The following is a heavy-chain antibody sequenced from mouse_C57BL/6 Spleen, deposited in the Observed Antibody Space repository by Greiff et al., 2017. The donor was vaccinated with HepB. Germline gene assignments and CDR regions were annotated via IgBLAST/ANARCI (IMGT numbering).Heavy chain of an antibody. CDR2: IYPGSGST. J-gene: IGHJ2*01. CDR3: ARRAVTTVVARVPDY. Sequence: VQLQHPGAELVKPGASVKMSCKASGYTFTSYWITWVKQRPGQGLEWIGDIYPGSGSTNYNEKFKSKATLTVDTSSSTAYMQLSSLTSEDSAVYYCARRAVTTVVARVPDYWGQGTTLTVSS. D-gene: IGHD1-1*01. V-gene: IGHV1-55*01. CDR1: GYTFTSYW.